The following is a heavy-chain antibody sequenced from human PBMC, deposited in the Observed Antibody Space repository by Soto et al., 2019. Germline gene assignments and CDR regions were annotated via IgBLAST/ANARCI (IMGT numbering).Heavy chain of an antibody. Sequence: QIQLVQSGAEVKKPGASVKVSCKASDYTFTNYGISWVRQAPGQGLEWMGWIYAYNGNTDYARKFQARVTMTTDTSTTTADMELRSLRSDDTAVYYCASAIAGGYGHTALDYWGQGTLVTVSS. CDR2: IYAYNGNT. CDR1: DYTFTNYG. D-gene: IGHD5-18*01. J-gene: IGHJ4*02. V-gene: IGHV1-18*01. CDR3: ASAIAGGYGHTALDY.